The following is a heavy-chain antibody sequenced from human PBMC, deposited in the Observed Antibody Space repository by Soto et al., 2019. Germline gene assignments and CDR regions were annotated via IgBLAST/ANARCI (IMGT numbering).Heavy chain of an antibody. V-gene: IGHV1-2*04. J-gene: IGHJ4*02. CDR1: GYTFTSYY. CDR3: ARENIAAAGTLYY. CDR2: INPNSGGT. D-gene: IGHD6-13*01. Sequence: ASVKVSCKASGYTFTSYYMHWVRQAPGQGLEWMGWINPNSGGTNYAQKFQGWVTMTRDTSISTAYMELSRLRSDDTAVYYCARENIAAAGTLYYWGQGTLVTVSS.